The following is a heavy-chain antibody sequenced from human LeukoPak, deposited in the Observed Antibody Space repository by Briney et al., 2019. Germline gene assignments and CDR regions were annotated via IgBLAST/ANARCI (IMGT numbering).Heavy chain of an antibody. D-gene: IGHD2-15*01. CDR1: GFTFSSYS. Sequence: GGSLRLSCAASGFTFSSYSMNWVRQAPGKGLEWVSYISSSSSTIYYADSVKGRFTISRDNAKNSLYLQMNSLRAEDTAVYYCAREDPCSGGSCYSEVDYWGQGTLVTVSS. V-gene: IGHV3-48*04. CDR2: ISSSSSTI. J-gene: IGHJ4*02. CDR3: AREDPCSGGSCYSEVDY.